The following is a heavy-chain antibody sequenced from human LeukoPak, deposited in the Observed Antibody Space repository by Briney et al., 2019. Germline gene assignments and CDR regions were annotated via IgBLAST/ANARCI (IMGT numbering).Heavy chain of an antibody. CDR3: ARDSGGPSDY. J-gene: IGHJ4*02. V-gene: IGHV4-34*01. Sequence: PSETLSLTCTVSGGSISGYYWSWIRQPPGKGLEWIGEINHSGSTNYNPSLKSRVTISVDTSKNQFSLNLSSVTAADTDVYYCARDSGGPSDYWGQGTLVTVSS. CDR2: INHSGST. D-gene: IGHD4-23*01. CDR1: GGSISGYY.